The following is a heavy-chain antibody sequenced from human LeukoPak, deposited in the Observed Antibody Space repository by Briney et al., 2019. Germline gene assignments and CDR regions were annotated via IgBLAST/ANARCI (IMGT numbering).Heavy chain of an antibody. CDR1: GGTFSSYA. Sequence: EASVKVSCKASGGTFSSYAISWVRQAPGQGLEWMGGIIPIFGTANYAQKFQGRVTITADESTSTAYMELSSLRSEDTAVYYCARGSRTGEFLHYGMDVWGKGTTVTVSS. CDR3: ARGSRTGEFLHYGMDV. D-gene: IGHD3-10*01. CDR2: IIPIFGTA. J-gene: IGHJ6*04. V-gene: IGHV1-69*13.